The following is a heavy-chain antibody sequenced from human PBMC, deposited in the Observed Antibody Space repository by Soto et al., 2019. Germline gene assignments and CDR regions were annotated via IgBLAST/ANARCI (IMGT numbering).Heavy chain of an antibody. Sequence: EVQLVESGGGLVQPGGSLRLSCAASGLPVSSNHMNWVRQAPGKGLVWVSGIFRDGTTSYADSVKGRFTISRDNSKNTLYLQMNSLGAEDTAVYYCARDQAGDGHSHFDYWAQGTLVAVSS. V-gene: IGHV3-66*01. D-gene: IGHD5-18*01. CDR3: ARDQAGDGHSHFDY. CDR2: IFRDGTT. J-gene: IGHJ4*02. CDR1: GLPVSSNH.